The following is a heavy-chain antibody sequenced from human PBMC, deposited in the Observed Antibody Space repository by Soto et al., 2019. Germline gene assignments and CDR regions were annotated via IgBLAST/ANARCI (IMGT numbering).Heavy chain of an antibody. CDR1: GFTFSSYG. CDR2: ISYDGSNK. D-gene: IGHD3-3*02. V-gene: IGHV3-30*03. J-gene: IGHJ4*02. CDR3: ASLARPSD. Sequence: QVQLVESGGGVVQPGRSLRLSCAASGFTFSSYGMHWVRQAPGKGLEWVAVISYDGSNKYYADSVKGRFTISRDNSKNTLYLPMNSLSAEDTALYYCASLARPSDWGQGTLVTVSS.